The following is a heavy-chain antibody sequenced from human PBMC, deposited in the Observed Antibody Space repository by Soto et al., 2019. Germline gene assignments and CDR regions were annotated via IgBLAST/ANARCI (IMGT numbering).Heavy chain of an antibody. CDR2: IVVGSGNT. D-gene: IGHD6-13*01. Sequence: SVKVSCKASGFTFTSSAMQWLRQARGQRLEWIGWIVVGSGNTNYAQKFQERVTITRDMSTSTAYMELSSLRSEDTAVYYCAREEYSSSWYGSDYWGQGTLVTVSS. V-gene: IGHV1-58*02. J-gene: IGHJ4*02. CDR3: AREEYSSSWYGSDY. CDR1: GFTFTSSA.